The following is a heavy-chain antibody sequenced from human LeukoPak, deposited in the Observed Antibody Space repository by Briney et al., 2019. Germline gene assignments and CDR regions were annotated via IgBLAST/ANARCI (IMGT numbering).Heavy chain of an antibody. J-gene: IGHJ4*02. CDR3: AKPGIAVPATPEY. Sequence: PGGSLRLSCAASGFTFSSYAMNWVRQAPGKGLEWVSVISSSGGTTYYSDSVKGRFIISRDNSKNTLYLQMNSLRAEDTAVYYCAKPGIAVPATPEYCGQGTQVTVSS. V-gene: IGHV3-23*01. D-gene: IGHD6-19*01. CDR2: ISSSGGTT. CDR1: GFTFSSYA.